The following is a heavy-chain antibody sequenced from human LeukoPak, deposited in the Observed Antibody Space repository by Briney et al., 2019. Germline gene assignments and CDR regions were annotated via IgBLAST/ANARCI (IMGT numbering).Heavy chain of an antibody. CDR1: GASFSGFF. J-gene: IGHJ4*02. D-gene: IGHD5-24*01. V-gene: IGHV4-34*01. CDR2: ISYEGST. Sequence: PSETLSLTCAVHGASFSGFFWSWIRQSPGKGLEFIGEISYEGSTNYKPSLNSRVTTSVDTSKNQFSLKLSSVTAADTAVYYCAANRDGYKLPHYWGQGILVTVSS. CDR3: AANRDGYKLPHY.